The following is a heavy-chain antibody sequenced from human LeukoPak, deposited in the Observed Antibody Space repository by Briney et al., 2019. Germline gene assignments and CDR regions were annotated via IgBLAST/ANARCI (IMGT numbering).Heavy chain of an antibody. V-gene: IGHV4-39*07. J-gene: IGHJ4*02. CDR1: GGSISSSSYY. CDR2: IFYNGRA. Sequence: PSETLSLACTVSGGSISSSSYYWGWVRQPPGKGLEWIGSIFYNGRAHYDPSPQSRVTISLDTSKNQFSLKLSSMTAADTAVYYCARALGYSYGNDYWGQGTLVTVSS. CDR3: ARALGYSYGNDY. D-gene: IGHD5-18*01.